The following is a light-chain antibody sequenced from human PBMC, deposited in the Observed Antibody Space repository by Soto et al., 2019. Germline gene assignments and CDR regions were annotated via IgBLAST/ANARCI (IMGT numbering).Light chain of an antibody. CDR2: DAS. J-gene: IGKJ4*01. V-gene: IGKV1-33*01. Sequence: DIQMTQSPPSLSASVGDRVTITCQASQDISIYVNWYQQRPGKAPKLLIYDASILETGVPRRFSGSASATHFYLSVSGLQPEDVATYYCQQYLSLTPHTFGGGTRVDIK. CDR1: QDISIY. CDR3: QQYLSLTPHT.